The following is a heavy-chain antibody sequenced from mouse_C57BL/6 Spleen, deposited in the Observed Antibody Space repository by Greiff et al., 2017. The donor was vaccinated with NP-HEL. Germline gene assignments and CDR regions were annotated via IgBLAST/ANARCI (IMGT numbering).Heavy chain of an antibody. CDR3: ARTGTWYFDV. CDR2: ISYDGSN. CDR1: GYSITSGYY. Sequence: DVQLQESGPGLVKPSQSLSLTCSVTGYSITSGYYWNWIRQFPGNKLEWMGYISYDGSNNYNPSLKNRISITRDTSKNQFFLKLNSVTTEDTATYYCARTGTWYFDVLGTGTTVTVSS. J-gene: IGHJ1*03. D-gene: IGHD4-1*01. V-gene: IGHV3-6*01.